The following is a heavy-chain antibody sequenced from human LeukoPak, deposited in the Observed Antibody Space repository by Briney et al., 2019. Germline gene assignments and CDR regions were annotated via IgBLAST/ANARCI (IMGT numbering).Heavy chain of an antibody. CDR1: GFAFSSYA. J-gene: IGHJ4*02. D-gene: IGHD1-1*01. Sequence: PGGSLRLSCAASGFAFSSYAMHWVRQAPGKGLEWVTFIRYDGRITYYADSVKGRFTISRDNSKNTLYLQMKSLRAEDTAVYYCAKDENWRTLDSWGQGTLVTVSS. CDR2: IRYDGRIT. V-gene: IGHV3-30*02. CDR3: AKDENWRTLDS.